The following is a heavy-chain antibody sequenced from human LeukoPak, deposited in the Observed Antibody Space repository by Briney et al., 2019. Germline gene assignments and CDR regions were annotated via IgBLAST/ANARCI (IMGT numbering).Heavy chain of an antibody. Sequence: SRTLSLTCAISGDSVSSNSAAWNWIRQSPSRGLEWLGRTYYRSKWYNDYAVSVKSRITINPDTSKNQFSLQLNSVTPEDTAVYYCARGGHSSGWYGYYYYYYMDVWGKGTTVTVSS. CDR2: TYYRSKWYN. J-gene: IGHJ6*03. CDR1: GDSVSSNSAA. V-gene: IGHV6-1*01. D-gene: IGHD6-19*01. CDR3: ARGGHSSGWYGYYYYYYMDV.